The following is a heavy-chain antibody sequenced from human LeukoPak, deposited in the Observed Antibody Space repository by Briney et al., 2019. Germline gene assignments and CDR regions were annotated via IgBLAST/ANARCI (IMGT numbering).Heavy chain of an antibody. J-gene: IGHJ4*02. CDR3: ASTTAVAVDFDY. Sequence: PGGSLRLSCAASGFTFSSYAMNWVRQAPGKGLEWVSYISSSGSTIYYADSVKGRFTISRDNAKNSLYLQMNSLRAEDTAVYYCASTTAVAVDFDYWGQGTLVTVSS. CDR2: ISSSGSTI. CDR1: GFTFSSYA. V-gene: IGHV3-48*03. D-gene: IGHD6-19*01.